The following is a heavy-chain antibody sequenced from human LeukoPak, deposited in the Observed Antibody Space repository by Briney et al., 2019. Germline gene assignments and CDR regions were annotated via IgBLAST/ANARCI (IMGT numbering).Heavy chain of an antibody. CDR1: GGTFTSYA. CDR3: ARGPYSSGWYPDFDY. D-gene: IGHD6-19*01. J-gene: IGHJ4*02. Sequence: ATAKVSCKASGGTFTSYAISWVRQTPGQRLEWMGSIIPIFGTANYAQKFQGRVTITTDESTSTAYMELSSLRSEDTAVYYRARGPYSSGWYPDFDYWGQGTLVTVSS. CDR2: IIPIFGTA. V-gene: IGHV1-69*05.